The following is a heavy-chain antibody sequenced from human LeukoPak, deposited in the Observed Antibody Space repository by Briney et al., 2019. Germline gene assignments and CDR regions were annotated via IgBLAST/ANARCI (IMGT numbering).Heavy chain of an antibody. D-gene: IGHD6-19*01. CDR3: ARDDVAVTGALDF. Sequence: PGGSLRLSCAASGFTFSSYSINWVRQAPGKGLEWVSSISSSSTYIYYADSVKGRFTISRDNSKNTLYLQMNSLRAEDTAVYYCARDDVAVTGALDFWGQGTLVTVSS. CDR1: GFTFSSYS. J-gene: IGHJ4*02. V-gene: IGHV3-21*01. CDR2: ISSSSTYI.